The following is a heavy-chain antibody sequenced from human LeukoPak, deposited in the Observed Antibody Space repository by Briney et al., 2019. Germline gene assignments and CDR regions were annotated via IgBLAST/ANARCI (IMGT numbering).Heavy chain of an antibody. CDR1: GGTFSSYA. CDR2: IIPIFGTA. D-gene: IGHD3-22*01. V-gene: IGHV1-69*06. CDR3: ARDDSYYYDSSGFFY. J-gene: IGHJ4*02. Sequence: VASVKVSCKASGGTFSSYAISWVRQAPGQGLEWMGGIIPIFGTANYAQKFQGRVTITADKSTSTAYMELSSLRSEDTAVYYCARDDSYYYDSSGFFYWGQGTLVTVSS.